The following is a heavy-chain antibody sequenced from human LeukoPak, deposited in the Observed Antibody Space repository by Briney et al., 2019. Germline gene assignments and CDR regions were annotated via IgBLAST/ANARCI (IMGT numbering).Heavy chain of an antibody. Sequence: ASVKVSCKASGYTFTSYAMHWVRQAPGQRLEWMGWINAGNGNTKYSQKFQGRVTITRDTSASTAYMELSSLRSEDTAVYYCARDFGDGYNFGEFDYWGQGTLVAVSS. CDR2: INAGNGNT. D-gene: IGHD5-24*01. CDR3: ARDFGDGYNFGEFDY. J-gene: IGHJ4*02. CDR1: GYTFTSYA. V-gene: IGHV1-3*01.